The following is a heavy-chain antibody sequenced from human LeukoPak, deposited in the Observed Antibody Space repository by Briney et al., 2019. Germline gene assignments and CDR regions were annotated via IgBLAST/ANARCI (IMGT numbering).Heavy chain of an antibody. CDR1: GFTFSSYW. J-gene: IGHJ4*02. CDR3: ARGWVAVAGILSY. D-gene: IGHD6-19*01. V-gene: IGHV3-7*01. Sequence: GGSLRLSCAASGFTFSSYWMSWVRQAPGKGLEWVANIKQDGSEKYYVDSVKGRFTISRDNARNSLYLQMNSLRAEDTAVYYCARGWVAVAGILSYWGQGTLVTVSS. CDR2: IKQDGSEK.